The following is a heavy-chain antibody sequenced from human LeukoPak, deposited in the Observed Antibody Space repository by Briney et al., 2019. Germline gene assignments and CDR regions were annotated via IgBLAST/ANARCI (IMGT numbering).Heavy chain of an antibody. J-gene: IGHJ6*04. D-gene: IGHD6-13*01. CDR1: GGSFSGYY. Sequence: SETLSLTCAVYGGSFSGYYWSWIRQAPGKGLEWIGEINHSGSTNYNPSLKSRVTISVDTSKNQFSLKLNSVTAADTAVYYCARGGVIAAAGRPYYYYGMDVWGKGTTVTVSS. CDR2: INHSGST. CDR3: ARGGVIAAAGRPYYYYGMDV. V-gene: IGHV4-34*01.